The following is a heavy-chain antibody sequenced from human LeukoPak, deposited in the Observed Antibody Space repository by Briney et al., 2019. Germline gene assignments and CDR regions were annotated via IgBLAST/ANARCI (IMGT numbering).Heavy chain of an antibody. CDR1: GLTFSSHD. J-gene: IGHJ3*02. CDR3: ATGRSRGWSYAFDI. CDR2: LGTLADT. V-gene: IGHV3-13*01. D-gene: IGHD6-19*01. Sequence: GGSLRLSCAASGLTFSSHDMHWVRQVTGKGLEWVSALGTLADTFYSDSVKGRFFISRENAKNSLYLQMNSLRAGDTAVYYCATGRSRGWSYAFDIWGRGTMVTVSS.